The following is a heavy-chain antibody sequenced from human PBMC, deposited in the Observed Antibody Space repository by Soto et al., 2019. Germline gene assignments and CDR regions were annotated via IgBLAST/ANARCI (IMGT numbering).Heavy chain of an antibody. V-gene: IGHV4-39*02. CDR1: GGSISSTGHY. CDR3: ARLMGVVTVDY. J-gene: IGHJ4*02. Sequence: QLQLQESGPGLVKPSETLSLTCSVSGGSISSTGHYWGWIRQPPGKGLEWIGNIYSSGSPYYNPSLKSRVTISVDTSKNHFSLALTSVTAADTAVYYCARLMGVVTVDYWGQGALVTVSS. D-gene: IGHD2-21*02. CDR2: IYSSGSP.